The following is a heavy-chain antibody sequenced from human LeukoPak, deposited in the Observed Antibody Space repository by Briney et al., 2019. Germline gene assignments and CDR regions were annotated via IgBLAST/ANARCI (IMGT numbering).Heavy chain of an antibody. CDR3: AAARVVAATLLLLAGMDV. D-gene: IGHD2-15*01. V-gene: IGHV4-34*01. CDR1: GGSFSGYY. CDR2: INHSGST. J-gene: IGHJ6*02. Sequence: SETLSLTCAVYGGSFSGYYWSWIRQPPGKGLEWIGEINHSGSTNYNPTLKSRVTISVDTSKNQFSLKLSSVTAADTAVYYCAAARVVAATLLLLAGMDVWGQGTTVTVSS.